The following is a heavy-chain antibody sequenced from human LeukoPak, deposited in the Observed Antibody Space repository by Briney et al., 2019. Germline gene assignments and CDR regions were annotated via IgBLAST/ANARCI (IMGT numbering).Heavy chain of an antibody. CDR3: AHIQPDGSSSSGGDPDY. D-gene: IGHD6-6*01. V-gene: IGHV2-5*01. J-gene: IGHJ4*02. CDR2: IYWNDDK. CDR1: GFSLSTSGVG. Sequence: SGPTLVKPTQTPTLTCTFSGFSLSTSGVGVGWIRQPPGKALEWLALIYWNDDKRYSPSLKSRLTITKDTSKNQVVLTMTNMDPVDTATYYCAHIQPDGSSSSGGDPDYWGQGTLVTVSS.